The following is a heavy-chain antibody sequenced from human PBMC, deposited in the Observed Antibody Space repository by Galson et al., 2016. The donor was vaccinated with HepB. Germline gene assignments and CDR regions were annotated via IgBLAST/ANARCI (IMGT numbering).Heavy chain of an antibody. CDR3: ARGRGYGDSPAYFDY. CDR2: IWYDGSNQ. CDR1: GFTFSTYG. V-gene: IGHV3-33*01. J-gene: IGHJ4*02. D-gene: IGHD4-17*01. Sequence: SLRLSCAASGFTFSTYGMHWVRQAPGKGLEWVAVIWYDGSNQYYAHSVEGRFTISRDNSKNTVFLQMNSLRAEDTAVYYCARGRGYGDSPAYFDYWGQGTLVTCSS.